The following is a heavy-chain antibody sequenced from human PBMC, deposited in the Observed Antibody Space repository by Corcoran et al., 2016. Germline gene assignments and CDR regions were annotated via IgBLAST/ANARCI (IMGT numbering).Heavy chain of an antibody. CDR2: ITPIFGTA. Sequence: QVQLVQSGAEVKKPGSSVKVSCKASGGTFSSYGISWVRQAPGQGLEWMGGITPIFGTANYAQKFQARVTITADESTSTAYMELSSLSSEDTAVYYCARDRGSGWYRLDYWGQGTLVTVSS. J-gene: IGHJ4*02. CDR3: ARDRGSGWYRLDY. D-gene: IGHD6-19*01. V-gene: IGHV1-69*01. CDR1: GGTFSSYG.